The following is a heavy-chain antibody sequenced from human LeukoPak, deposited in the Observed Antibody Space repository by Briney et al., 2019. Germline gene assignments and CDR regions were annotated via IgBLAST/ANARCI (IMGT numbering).Heavy chain of an antibody. D-gene: IGHD3-22*01. CDR1: GGSISSYY. CDR3: ARDGPYDSGAFHF. CDR2: MSYSGTT. J-gene: IGHJ3*01. V-gene: IGHV4-59*12. Sequence: SETLSLTCTVSGGSISSYYWNWIRQPPGKGLEWIGYMSYSGTTNYNPSLKSRVTLSVDTSKNQFSLQLNSVTAADTAVYFCARDGPYDSGAFHFWGQGTMVTVSS.